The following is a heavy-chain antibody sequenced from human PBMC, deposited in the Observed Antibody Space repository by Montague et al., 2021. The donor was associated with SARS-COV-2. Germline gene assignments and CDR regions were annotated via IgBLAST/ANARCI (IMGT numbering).Heavy chain of an antibody. J-gene: IGHJ4*02. CDR3: AKDLYYYDSTDYYYGFGY. Sequence: SLRLSCAASGFTFSSYAMNWVRQAPGKGLEWVSAISGSGGTTYYADSVKGRFTISRDNSKNMLYLQMTSLRAEDTAVYYCAKDLYYYDSTDYYYGFGYWGQGTLVTVSS. V-gene: IGHV3-23*01. D-gene: IGHD3-22*01. CDR1: GFTFSSYA. CDR2: ISGSGGTT.